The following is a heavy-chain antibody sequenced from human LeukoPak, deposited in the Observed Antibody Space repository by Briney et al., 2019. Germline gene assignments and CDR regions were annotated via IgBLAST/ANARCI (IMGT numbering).Heavy chain of an antibody. V-gene: IGHV3-30*02. CDR2: IRYDGSNK. D-gene: IGHD3-3*01. CDR1: GFTFSSYG. CDR3: AKDKSEYDFWSGYSPIDY. J-gene: IGHJ4*02. Sequence: GGSLRLSCAASGFTFSSYGMHWVRQASGKGLEWVAFIRYDGSNKYYADSVKGRFTISRDNSKNTLYLQMNSLRAEDTAVYYCAKDKSEYDFWSGYSPIDYWGQGTLVTVSS.